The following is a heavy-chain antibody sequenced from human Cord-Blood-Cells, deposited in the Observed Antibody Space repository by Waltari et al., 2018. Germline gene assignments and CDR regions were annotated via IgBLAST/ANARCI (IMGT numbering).Heavy chain of an antibody. CDR3: ARLDDSSGYYFDY. CDR2: IYYSGST. CDR1: GGSISSGGYY. Sequence: QVQLQESGPGLVKPSQTLSLTCTVSGGSISSGGYYWSWIRQHPGKGLEWIGYIYYSGSTYYNPSIKSRVTISVDTSKNQFSLKLSSVTAADTAVYYCARLDDSSGYYFDYWGQGTLVTVSS. D-gene: IGHD3-22*01. J-gene: IGHJ4*02. V-gene: IGHV4-31*03.